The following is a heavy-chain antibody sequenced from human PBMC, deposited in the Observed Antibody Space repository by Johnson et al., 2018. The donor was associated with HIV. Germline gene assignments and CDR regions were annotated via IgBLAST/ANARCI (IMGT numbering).Heavy chain of an antibody. J-gene: IGHJ3*02. CDR2: ISYAGSNK. CDR3: AKDLRRGSGSYSDAFDI. V-gene: IGHV3-30*04. D-gene: IGHD1-26*01. Sequence: QMQLVESGGGLVQPGGSLRLSCEASGFTFSSYAMHWVRQAPGKGLEWVAVISYAGSNKYYADSVKGRFTISRDNSKNTLYLQMNSLRAEDTAVYYCAKDLRRGSGSYSDAFDIWGQGTMVTVSS. CDR1: GFTFSSYA.